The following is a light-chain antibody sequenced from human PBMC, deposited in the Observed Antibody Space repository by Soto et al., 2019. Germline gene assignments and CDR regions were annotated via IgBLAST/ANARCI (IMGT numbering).Light chain of an antibody. CDR2: EGS. CDR1: SSDVGSYNL. Sequence: QSALTQPASVSGSPGQSITISCTGTSSDVGSYNLVSWYQQHPGKAPKLMIYEGSKRPSGVSNRFSGSKSGNTASLTISGIQAEDEADYYCCSYAGSRTHAVFGGGTQLTVL. V-gene: IGLV2-23*01. CDR3: CSYAGSRTHAV. J-gene: IGLJ7*01.